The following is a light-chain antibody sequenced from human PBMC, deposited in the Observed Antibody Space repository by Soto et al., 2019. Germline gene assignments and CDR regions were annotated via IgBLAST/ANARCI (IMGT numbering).Light chain of an antibody. CDR2: DAS. CDR1: QSAISN. CDR3: HQNYWSPLP. V-gene: IGKV3-15*01. J-gene: IGKJ4*01. Sequence: ESVMSQYPDTLSVATGERVTXSCRASQSAISNLACYQQKPGESRRLLISDASTGAANVAARFGRGRSRTDSTLTMSREPYEAFVVYCCHQNYWSPLPFGGGTKAAIK.